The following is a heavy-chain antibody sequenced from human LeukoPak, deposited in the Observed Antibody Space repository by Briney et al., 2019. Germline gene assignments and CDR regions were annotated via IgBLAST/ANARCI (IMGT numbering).Heavy chain of an antibody. CDR1: AFTFSSYS. V-gene: IGHV3-21*01. D-gene: IGHD5-18*01. J-gene: IGHJ4*02. CDR3: ARDLGYSYGPLDY. Sequence: KTGGSLRLSCAASAFTFSSYSMNWVRQAPGKGLEWVSSISSSGSYIYYADSVKGRFTISRDNAKNSLYLQMNSLRAEDTAVYYCARDLGYSYGPLDYWGQGTLVTVSS. CDR2: ISSSGSYI.